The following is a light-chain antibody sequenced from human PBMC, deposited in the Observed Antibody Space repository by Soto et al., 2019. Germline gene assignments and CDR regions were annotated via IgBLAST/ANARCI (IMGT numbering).Light chain of an antibody. CDR1: SSNTGAGYD. J-gene: IGLJ3*02. CDR3: QSYDTSLSGWV. Sequence: QSVLTQPPSVSGAPGQRVTISCTGTSSNTGAGYDVHWYQHLPGTAPKLLIFGNNNRPSGVPDRFSGSKSGTSASLAITGLQAEDEADYYCQSYDTSLSGWVFGGGTKVTVL. V-gene: IGLV1-40*01. CDR2: GNN.